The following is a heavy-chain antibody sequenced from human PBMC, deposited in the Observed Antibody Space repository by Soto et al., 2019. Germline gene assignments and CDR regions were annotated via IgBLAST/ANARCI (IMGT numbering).Heavy chain of an antibody. CDR2: TYYRSKWYS. CDR3: ASLGIRYYQLTQCHSFDY. CDR1: GDSVSRNSAA. J-gene: IGHJ4*02. V-gene: IGHV6-1*01. D-gene: IGHD2-2*01. Sequence: PSQTLSLTCAFSGDSVSRNSAAWNCIRQSPSRGLEWLGRTYYRSKWYSDYAESVKSRITINPHTSKNQFSLQLNSAPPEDTAVYYCASLGIRYYQLTQCHSFDYWGQGALVTVSS.